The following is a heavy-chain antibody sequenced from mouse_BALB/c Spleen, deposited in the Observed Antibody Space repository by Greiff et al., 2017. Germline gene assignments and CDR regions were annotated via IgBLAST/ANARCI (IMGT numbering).Heavy chain of an antibody. CDR2: IWSGGST. Sequence: VHLVESGPGLVQPSQSLSITCTVSGFSLTSYGVHWVRQSPGKSLEWLGVIWSGGSTDYNAAFISRLSISKDNSKSQVFFKMNSLQANDTAIYYCARAYDYDFAYWGQGTLVTVSA. V-gene: IGHV2-2*02. CDR1: GFSLTSYG. CDR3: ARAYDYDFAY. D-gene: IGHD2-4*01. J-gene: IGHJ3*01.